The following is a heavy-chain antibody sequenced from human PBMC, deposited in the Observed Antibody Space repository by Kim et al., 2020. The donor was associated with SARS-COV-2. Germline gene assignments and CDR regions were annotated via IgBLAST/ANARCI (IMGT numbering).Heavy chain of an antibody. V-gene: IGHV3-23*01. Sequence: SGKGRFTISRDNSKNTLYLQMNSLRAEDTAVYYCAKMFGGDYYYYGMDVWGQGTTVTVSS. J-gene: IGHJ6*02. D-gene: IGHD3-16*01. CDR3: AKMFGGDYYYYGMDV.